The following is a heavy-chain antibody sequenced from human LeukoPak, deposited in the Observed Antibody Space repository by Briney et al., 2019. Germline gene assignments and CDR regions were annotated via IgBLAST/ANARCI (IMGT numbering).Heavy chain of an antibody. CDR2: ISGSGGST. J-gene: IGHJ4*02. D-gene: IGHD6-13*01. CDR1: GFTLSSYA. V-gene: IGHV3-23*01. Sequence: PGGSLRLSCAASGFTLSSYAMSWVRQAPGKGLEWVLAISGSGGSTYYGDSVKGRFTVYRDNSKNTLYLQMNSLRAKDTAVYYCAKGVAAAGTIDYWGQGTLVTVSS. CDR3: AKGVAAAGTIDY.